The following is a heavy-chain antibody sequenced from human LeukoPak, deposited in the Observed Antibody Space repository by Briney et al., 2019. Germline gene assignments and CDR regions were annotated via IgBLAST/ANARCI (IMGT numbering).Heavy chain of an antibody. J-gene: IGHJ4*02. CDR3: AKGGLWSQVDY. CDR2: ISGSGGST. D-gene: IGHD2-8*02. V-gene: IGHV3-23*01. CDR1: SSYY. Sequence: SSYYWGWIRQPPGKGLEWVSAISGSGGSTYYADSVKGRFTISRDNSKNTLYLQMNSLRAEDTAVYYCAKGGLWSQVDYWGQGTLVTVSS.